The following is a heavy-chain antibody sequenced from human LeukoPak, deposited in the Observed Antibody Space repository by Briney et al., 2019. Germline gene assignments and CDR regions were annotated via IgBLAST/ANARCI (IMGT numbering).Heavy chain of an antibody. CDR1: DNSINSYY. CDR3: ARAHYGILTADYGGWFDP. V-gene: IGHV4-4*07. D-gene: IGHD3-9*01. J-gene: IGHJ5*02. Sequence: SETLSLTCTVSDNSINSYYWSWTRQPAGKGLEWIGRIYTSGTIYTSGSTNYNPSLKSRVTMSVDTSKKQVSLKLTSVTAADTAVYYCARAHYGILTADYGGWFDPWGQGILVAVSS. CDR2: IYTSGTIYTSGST.